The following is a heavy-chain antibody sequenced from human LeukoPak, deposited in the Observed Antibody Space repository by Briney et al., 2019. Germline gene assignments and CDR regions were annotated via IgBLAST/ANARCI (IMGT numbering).Heavy chain of an antibody. Sequence: APVKVSCKASGYAFTSYDINWVRQATGQGLEWMGWMNPNSGNTGYAQKFQGRVTITRNTSISTAYMELSSLRSEDTAVYYCARGPPYYDFWSGYYPPYYYYYYYMDVWGKGTTVTVSS. D-gene: IGHD3-3*01. CDR2: MNPNSGNT. J-gene: IGHJ6*03. CDR3: ARGPPYYDFWSGYYPPYYYYYYYMDV. CDR1: GYAFTSYD. V-gene: IGHV1-8*03.